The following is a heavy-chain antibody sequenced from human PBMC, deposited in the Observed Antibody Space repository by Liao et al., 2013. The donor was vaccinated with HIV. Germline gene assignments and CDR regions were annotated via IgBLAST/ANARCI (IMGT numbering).Heavy chain of an antibody. CDR1: GGFINSGGFS. Sequence: QVHLEESGPGLVKPSQTLSLTCAVSGGFINSGGFSWSWIRQPPGKGLEWIGYIYHSGTTYSNPSLKSRVTMSLDRSKNQFSLRLSSVTAADTAVYYCARVSVFDAFDIWGQGTMVTVSS. CDR3: ARVSVFDAFDI. J-gene: IGHJ3*02. CDR2: IYHSGTT. V-gene: IGHV4-30-2*01.